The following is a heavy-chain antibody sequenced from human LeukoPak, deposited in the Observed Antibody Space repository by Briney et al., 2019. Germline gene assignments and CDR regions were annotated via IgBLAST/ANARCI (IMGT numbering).Heavy chain of an antibody. Sequence: GASVKVSCKASGYTFTSYGISWVRQAPGQGLEWMGWISAYNGNTNYAQKLQGRVTMTTDTSTSTAYMELRSLRSDDTAVYYCARDNDSSGWCLNNWFDPWGQGTLVTVSS. D-gene: IGHD6-19*01. CDR2: ISAYNGNT. CDR1: GYTFTSYG. V-gene: IGHV1-18*01. J-gene: IGHJ5*02. CDR3: ARDNDSSGWCLNNWFDP.